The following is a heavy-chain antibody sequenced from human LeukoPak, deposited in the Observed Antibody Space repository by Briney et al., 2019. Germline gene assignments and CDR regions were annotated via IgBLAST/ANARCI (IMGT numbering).Heavy chain of an antibody. CDR1: GFTFSTYA. Sequence: GGSLRLSCAASGFTFSTYAMHWVRQAPGKGLEWVALISYDGSDKYYADSVKGRFTISRGNSKNTLYLQMNSLRVEDTAVYYCATDLKGGNSAWFDPWGQGTLVTVSS. CDR2: ISYDGSDK. V-gene: IGHV3-30*04. D-gene: IGHD4-23*01. CDR3: ATDLKGGNSAWFDP. J-gene: IGHJ5*02.